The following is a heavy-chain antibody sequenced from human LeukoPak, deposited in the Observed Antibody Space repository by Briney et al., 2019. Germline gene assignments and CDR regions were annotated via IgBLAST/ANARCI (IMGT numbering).Heavy chain of an antibody. CDR1: GYSFTSYW. CDR3: ASYNWNDVSFDY. J-gene: IGHJ4*02. D-gene: IGHD1-20*01. Sequence: GESPETPCKGSGYSFTSYWIGWVGQMPGKGLEWMGIIYPGDSDTRYSPSFQGQVTISADKSISTAYLQWSSLKASDTAMYYCASYNWNDVSFDYWGQGTLLTVSS. V-gene: IGHV5-51*01. CDR2: IYPGDSDT.